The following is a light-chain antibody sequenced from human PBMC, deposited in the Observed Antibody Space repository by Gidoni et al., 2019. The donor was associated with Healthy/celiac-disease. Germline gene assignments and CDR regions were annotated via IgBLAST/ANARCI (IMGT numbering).Light chain of an antibody. CDR2: DAS. Sequence: EIVLTQSPATLSLSPGERATLSCRASQSVSSYLACYQQKPGQAPRRLIYDASNRATGIPARFSGSGSGTDFTLTISSLEPEDFAVDYCQQRSNWPPYTFGQXTKLEIK. CDR3: QQRSNWPPYT. J-gene: IGKJ2*01. V-gene: IGKV3-11*01. CDR1: QSVSSY.